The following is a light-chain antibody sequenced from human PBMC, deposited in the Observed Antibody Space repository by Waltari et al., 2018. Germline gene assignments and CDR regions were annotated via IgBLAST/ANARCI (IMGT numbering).Light chain of an antibody. Sequence: IVLTQSPGTLSLSPGERATLSCRASQSVSKYLAWYQQRPGQAPRLLIYAASTRATGIANRFSGSGFGTDFSLTISRLEPEDFALYYCQNHERLPATFGQGTKVEIK. CDR2: AAS. V-gene: IGKV3-20*01. CDR1: QSVSKY. CDR3: QNHERLPAT. J-gene: IGKJ1*01.